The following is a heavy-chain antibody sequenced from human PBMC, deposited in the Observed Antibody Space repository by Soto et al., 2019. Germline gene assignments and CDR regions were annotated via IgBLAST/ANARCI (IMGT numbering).Heavy chain of an antibody. J-gene: IGHJ5*02. D-gene: IGHD4-17*01. V-gene: IGHV1-18*01. Sequence: QVQLVQSGAEVKKPGASVKVSCTASGYTFTGYALSWVRQAPGQGLEWMGGISAYSGKTNYAKKPQGRAPKTTGTSASTAYMELRSLRSDDTAVYYCARWEGDDYGDLWGQGTLVTVSS. CDR3: ARWEGDDYGDL. CDR1: GYTFTGYA. CDR2: ISAYSGKT.